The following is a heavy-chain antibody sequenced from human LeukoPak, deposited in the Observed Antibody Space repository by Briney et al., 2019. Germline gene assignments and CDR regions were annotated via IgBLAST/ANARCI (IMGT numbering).Heavy chain of an antibody. V-gene: IGHV3-23*01. CDR1: GSTFNIYN. J-gene: IGHJ4*02. CDR2: ISGSGTKT. D-gene: IGHD1-26*01. Sequence: GGSLRLSCAASGSTFNIYNMNWVRQAPGKGLEWVSAISGSGTKTYYADSVRGRFTISRDNSKNTLSLQMSSLRAEDTAVYYCAKAEWELLSYFDYWGQGMLVIVSS. CDR3: AKAEWELLSYFDY.